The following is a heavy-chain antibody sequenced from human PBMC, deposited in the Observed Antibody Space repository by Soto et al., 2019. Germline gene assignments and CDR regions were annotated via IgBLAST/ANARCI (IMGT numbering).Heavy chain of an antibody. Sequence: EASVKVSCKASGGTFSSYAISWVRQAPGQGLEWMGGIIPIFGTANYAQKFQGRVTITADESTSTAYMELSSLRSEDTAVYYCARDRGVYSNSYYYYGMDVWGQGTTVTVSS. V-gene: IGHV1-69*13. CDR1: GGTFSSYA. D-gene: IGHD4-4*01. CDR3: ARDRGVYSNSYYYYGMDV. J-gene: IGHJ6*02. CDR2: IIPIFGTA.